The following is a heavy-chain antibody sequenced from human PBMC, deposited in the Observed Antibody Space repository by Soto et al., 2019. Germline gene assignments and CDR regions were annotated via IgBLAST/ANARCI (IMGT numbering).Heavy chain of an antibody. CDR2: ITHSGGST. V-gene: IGHV3-23*01. J-gene: IGHJ3*02. CDR3: AKGFRPLGGAFDI. Sequence: PGGSLRLSCATFGFTFSNYGIHWVRQAPGKGLEWVAGITHSGGSTYYTDSVKGRFTISRDNLKYILYLQMNDLKAEDTATYYCAKGFRPLGGAFDIWVQGTMVTVSS. D-gene: IGHD3-16*01. CDR1: GFTFSNYG.